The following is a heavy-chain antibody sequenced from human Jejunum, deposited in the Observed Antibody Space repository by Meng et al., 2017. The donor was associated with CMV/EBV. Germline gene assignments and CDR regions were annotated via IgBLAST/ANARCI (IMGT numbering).Heavy chain of an antibody. J-gene: IGHJ5*02. D-gene: IGHD2-15*01. CDR1: GGSISGSY. V-gene: IGHV4-59*01. CDR2: IYYTEGT. CDR3: ARVRGGFDP. Sequence: SLPCTASGGSISGSYGSWIRQPPGKGLEWVGYIYYTEGTNYNPSLESRATISLDRTKSQFSLKLTSVTPADTAVYYCARVRGGFDPWGQGILVTVSS.